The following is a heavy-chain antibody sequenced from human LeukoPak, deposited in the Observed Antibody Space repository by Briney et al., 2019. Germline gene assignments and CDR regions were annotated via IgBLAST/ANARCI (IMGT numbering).Heavy chain of an antibody. J-gene: IGHJ6*02. CDR3: ARDRSYYGMDV. V-gene: IGHV4-59*01. Sequence: SETLSLTCTVSGGSISSYYWSWSRQPPGKGLEWVGYIYYSASSTYNPSLERRLTLSIHPSKNQLSLRPRSVTAADTAVYYCARDRSYYGMDVWGQGTTVTVSS. CDR1: GGSISSYY. CDR2: IYYSASS.